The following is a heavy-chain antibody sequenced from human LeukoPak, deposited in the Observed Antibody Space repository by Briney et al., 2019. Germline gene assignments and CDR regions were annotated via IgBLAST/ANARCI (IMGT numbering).Heavy chain of an antibody. CDR1: GFTFSSYA. CDR2: ISGSGGST. V-gene: IGHV3-23*01. CDR3: AKDDYYDSSGYYYDY. D-gene: IGHD3-22*01. Sequence: GGSLRLSCAASGFTFSSYAMSWVRQAPGKGLEWVSAISGSGGSTYYADSVKGRFTISRDDSKNTLYLQMNSLRAEDTAVYYCAKDDYYDSSGYYYDYWGQGTLVTVSS. J-gene: IGHJ4*02.